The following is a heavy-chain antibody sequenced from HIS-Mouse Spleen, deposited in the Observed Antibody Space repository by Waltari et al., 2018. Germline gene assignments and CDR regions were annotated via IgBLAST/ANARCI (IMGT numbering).Heavy chain of an antibody. V-gene: IGHV4-31*03. J-gene: IGHJ4*02. D-gene: IGHD2-2*01. CDR1: GGSISSGGYY. CDR3: ARNQLLGYCSSTSCYGYFDY. Sequence: QVQLQESGPGLVKPSQTLSLTCTVSGGSISSGGYYWSWIRQHPGKGREWIGYIYYSGSTYYNPSLKSRVTISVDTSKNQFSLKLSSVTAADTAVYYCARNQLLGYCSSTSCYGYFDYWGQGTLVTVSS. CDR2: IYYSGST.